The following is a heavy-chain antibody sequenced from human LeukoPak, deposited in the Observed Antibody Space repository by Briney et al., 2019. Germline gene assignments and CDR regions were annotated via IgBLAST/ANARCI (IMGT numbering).Heavy chain of an antibody. J-gene: IGHJ3*02. CDR3: ARVGGYYDAFDI. V-gene: IGHV4-61*08. Sequence: PSETLSLTCTVSGGSISSGGYYWSWIRQHPGKGLEWIGYIYYSGSTYYNPSLKSRVTISVDTSKNQFSLKLSSVTAADTAVYYCARVGGYYDAFDIWGQGTMVTVSS. D-gene: IGHD3-10*01. CDR2: IYYSGST. CDR1: GGSISSGGYY.